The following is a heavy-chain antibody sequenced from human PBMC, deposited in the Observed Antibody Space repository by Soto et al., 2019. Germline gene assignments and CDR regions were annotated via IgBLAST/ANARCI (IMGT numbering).Heavy chain of an antibody. Sequence: QVQLVESGGGVVQPGRSLRLSCAASGFTFSSYGMHWVRQAPGKGLEWVAVIWYDGSNKYYADSVKGRFTISSDNSKKTLALQMNHLDAEVTAVYYCARDPTPTPATMIFDYWGQGTLVTVSS. V-gene: IGHV3-33*01. J-gene: IGHJ4*02. CDR2: IWYDGSNK. CDR1: GFTFSSYG. D-gene: IGHD3-22*01. CDR3: ARDPTPTPATMIFDY.